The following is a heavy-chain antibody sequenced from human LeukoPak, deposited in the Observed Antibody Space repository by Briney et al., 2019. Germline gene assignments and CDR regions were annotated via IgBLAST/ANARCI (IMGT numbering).Heavy chain of an antibody. CDR2: FDPEDGET. D-gene: IGHD2-8*01. CDR3: ATADCTNGVCYRFDY. CDR1: GYTFTSYY. V-gene: IGHV1-24*01. Sequence: ASVKVSCKASGYTFTSYYMHWVRQAPGKGLEWMGGFDPEDGETIYAQKFQGRVTMTEDTSTDTAYMELSSLRSEDTAVYYCATADCTNGVCYRFDYWGQGTLVTVSS. J-gene: IGHJ4*02.